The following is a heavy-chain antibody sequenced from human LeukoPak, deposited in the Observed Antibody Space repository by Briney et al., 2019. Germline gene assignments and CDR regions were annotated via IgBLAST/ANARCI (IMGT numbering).Heavy chain of an antibody. CDR1: GGSISSGGYY. Sequence: PSETLSLTCTVSGGSISSGGYYWSWIRQPPGKGLEWIEYIYHSGSTYYNSSLKSRVTLSVDTSKNQFSLRVSSVTAADTAVYYCARDAGHQLSRRNYYAMDVWGQGTTVTVSS. D-gene: IGHD2-2*01. V-gene: IGHV4-30-2*01. J-gene: IGHJ6*02. CDR2: IYHSGST. CDR3: ARDAGHQLSRRNYYAMDV.